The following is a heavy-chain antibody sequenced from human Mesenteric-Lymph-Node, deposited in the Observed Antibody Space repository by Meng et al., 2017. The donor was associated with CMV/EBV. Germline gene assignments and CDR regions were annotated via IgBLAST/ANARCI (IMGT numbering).Heavy chain of an antibody. V-gene: IGHV3-23*01. CDR1: GFIFSSYA. CDR3: AKVVHFGDYEPFDM. CDR2: ISGSGGFT. D-gene: IGHD3-10*01. Sequence: GESLKISCSVSGFIFSSYAMSWVRQAPGKGLEWVSIISGSGGFTYYADSVKGRFTISRDDSKNTLYLQMNSLRADDTATYYCAKVVHFGDYEPFDMWGQGTMVTVSS. J-gene: IGHJ3*02.